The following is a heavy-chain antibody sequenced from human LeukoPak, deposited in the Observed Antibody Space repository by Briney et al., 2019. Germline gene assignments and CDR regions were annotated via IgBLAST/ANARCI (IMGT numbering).Heavy chain of an antibody. J-gene: IGHJ4*02. CDR3: ARAPMGAAALY. Sequence: ASVKVSCKASGYTFTGYYMHWVRQAPGQGLEWMGWMNPASGNAGSAQKFQGRVTLTRDTSISTAYMELSSLRSDDTAFYYCARAPMGAAALYWGQGTLVTVSS. V-gene: IGHV1-2*02. CDR1: GYTFTGYY. CDR2: MNPASGNA. D-gene: IGHD6-13*01.